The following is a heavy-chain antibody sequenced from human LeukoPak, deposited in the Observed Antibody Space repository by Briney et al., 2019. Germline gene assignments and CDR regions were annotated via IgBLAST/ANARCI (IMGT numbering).Heavy chain of an antibody. D-gene: IGHD2-15*01. Sequence: GGSLRLSCAASGFTFSTYVMHWVRQAPGKGLEWVAVIWYDGSNKYYADSVKGRFTISRDNSKNTLYLQMNSLRAEDTAVYYCARGDCSGGSCYSSFDYWGQGTPVTVSS. CDR3: ARGDCSGGSCYSSFDY. J-gene: IGHJ4*02. V-gene: IGHV3-33*01. CDR1: GFTFSTYV. CDR2: IWYDGSNK.